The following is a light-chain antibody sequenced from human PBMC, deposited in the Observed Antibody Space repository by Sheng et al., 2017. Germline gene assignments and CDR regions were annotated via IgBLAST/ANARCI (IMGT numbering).Light chain of an antibody. CDR3: QQSYSTPWT. CDR2: AAS. Sequence: DIQMTQSPSSLSASVGDRVTITCRASQSISSYLNWYQQKPGKAPKLLIYAASSLQSGVPSRFSGSGSGTDFTLTISSLQPEDFATYYCQQSYSTPWTFGQGTKGWKSN. CDR1: QSISSY. J-gene: IGKJ1*01. V-gene: IGKV1-39*01.